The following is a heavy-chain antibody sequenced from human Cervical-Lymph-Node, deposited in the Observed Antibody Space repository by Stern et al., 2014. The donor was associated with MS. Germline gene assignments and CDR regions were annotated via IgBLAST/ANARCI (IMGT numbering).Heavy chain of an antibody. CDR1: GGSISTGGHY. CDR3: ARGPGYYYDSSGTFYFHYYDMDV. V-gene: IGHV4-31*03. CDR2: IYPRASI. Sequence: QVQLQESGPGLVQPSQTLSLTCTVSGGSISTGGHYLRWLRQHPGQGLEWIVHIYPRASISYSPSLKSRVTISVDTSKNQFSLRLSSVTAADTAVYYCARGPGYYYDSSGTFYFHYYDMDVWGQGTTVIVS. J-gene: IGHJ6*02. D-gene: IGHD3-22*01.